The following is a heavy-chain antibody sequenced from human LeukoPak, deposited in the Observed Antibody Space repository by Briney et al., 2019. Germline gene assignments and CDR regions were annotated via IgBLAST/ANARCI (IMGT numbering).Heavy chain of an antibody. CDR1: GFTFSSYS. Sequence: GGSLRLSCAASGFTFSSYSMNWVRQAPGKGLEWVSSISSSSSYIYYADSVKGRFTISRDNAKNSLYLQMNSLRAEDTAVYYCAGGLSFATGAFDIWGQGTMVTVSS. D-gene: IGHD2-15*01. CDR2: ISSSSSYI. CDR3: AGGLSFATGAFDI. V-gene: IGHV3-21*01. J-gene: IGHJ3*02.